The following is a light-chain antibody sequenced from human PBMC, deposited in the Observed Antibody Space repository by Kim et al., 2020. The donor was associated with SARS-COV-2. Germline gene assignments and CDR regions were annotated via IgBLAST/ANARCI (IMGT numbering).Light chain of an antibody. Sequence: GQSIATTGIGTSRYVGGFKCNSWNQHHPGKAPRLMIYDVSNRPSGVSNRFSGSKSGNTASLTISGLQAEDEADYYCSSYTSSSTLVFGTGTKVTVL. CDR3: SSYTSSSTLV. V-gene: IGLV2-14*03. CDR1: SRYVGGFKC. J-gene: IGLJ1*01. CDR2: DVS.